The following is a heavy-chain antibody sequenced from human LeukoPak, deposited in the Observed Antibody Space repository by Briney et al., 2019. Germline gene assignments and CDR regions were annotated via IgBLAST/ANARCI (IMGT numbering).Heavy chain of an antibody. CDR2: ISSSGSTI. CDR3: ARDKTASHYYYYYMDV. CDR1: GFTFSDYY. D-gene: IGHD5-18*01. Sequence: GGSLRLSCAASGFTFSDYYMSWIRQAPGKGLEWVSYISSSGSTIYYADSVKGRFTISRDNAKNSLYLQMNSLRAEDTAVYYCARDKTASHYYYYYMDVWAKGPRSPSP. J-gene: IGHJ6*03. V-gene: IGHV3-11*04.